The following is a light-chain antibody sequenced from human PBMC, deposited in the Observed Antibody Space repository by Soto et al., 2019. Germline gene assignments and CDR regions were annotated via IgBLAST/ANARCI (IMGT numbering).Light chain of an antibody. Sequence: DIVMTQSPDSLAVSLGERATINCKSSQSVLYRSNKKNYLGWYQQKPGQPPKLLISRASARESGVPDRFSGSGSGTDFTLTISSLQAEDVAVYYCQQRSNWPPITFGQGTRLEIK. CDR1: QSVLYRSNKKNY. CDR2: RAS. V-gene: IGKV4-1*01. CDR3: QQRSNWPPIT. J-gene: IGKJ5*01.